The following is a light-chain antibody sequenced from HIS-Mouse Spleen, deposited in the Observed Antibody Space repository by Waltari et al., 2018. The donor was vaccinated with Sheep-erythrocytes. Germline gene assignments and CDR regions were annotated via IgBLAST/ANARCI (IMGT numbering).Light chain of an antibody. CDR1: SSAVGRYNL. Sequence: QSALTQPAPVSGSPGPSITIPCPGTSSAVGRYNLVPWYQQHPGKAPKLMIYEGSKRPSGVSNRFSGSKSGNTASLTISGLQAEDEADYYCCSYAGSSTPWVFGGGTKLTVL. CDR2: EGS. CDR3: CSYAGSSTPWV. V-gene: IGLV2-23*01. J-gene: IGLJ3*02.